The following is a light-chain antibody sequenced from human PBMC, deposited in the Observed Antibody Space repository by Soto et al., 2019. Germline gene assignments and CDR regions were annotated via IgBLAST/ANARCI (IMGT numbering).Light chain of an antibody. CDR3: QSYDSSLSGSV. V-gene: IGLV1-40*01. CDR2: GNS. J-gene: IGLJ3*02. CDR1: SSNIGAGYD. Sequence: QSVLTQPPSVSGAPGQRVTISCTGSSSNIGAGYDVHWYQQLPGTAPKLLIYGNSNRPSGVPDRFSGSKSGTSASLAITGLQAEDGADYSCQSYDSSLSGSVFGEGPKLTVL.